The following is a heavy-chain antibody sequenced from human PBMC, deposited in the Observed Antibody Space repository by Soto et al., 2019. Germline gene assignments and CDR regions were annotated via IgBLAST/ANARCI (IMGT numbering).Heavy chain of an antibody. J-gene: IGHJ4*02. Sequence: PGGSLRLSCAASGFTFSNCDMNWVRQAPGKGLEWVSAISAGGSNTDYADSVKGRFTISSDNSKNTLYLQMNSLRAEDTAVYYCAKEYSTSFDYWGQGTLVTSPQ. D-gene: IGHD6-6*01. CDR1: GFTFSNCD. V-gene: IGHV3-23*01. CDR3: AKEYSTSFDY. CDR2: ISAGGSNT.